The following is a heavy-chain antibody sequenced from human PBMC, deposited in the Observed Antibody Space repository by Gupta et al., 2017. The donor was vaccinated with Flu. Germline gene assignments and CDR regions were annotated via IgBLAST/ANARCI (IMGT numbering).Heavy chain of an antibody. CDR1: GGSITSHS. D-gene: IGHD2-2*01. V-gene: IGHV4-59*08. J-gene: IGHJ6*03. Sequence: QVQLQESGPGLVKPSETLSLPCTVSGGSITSHSWNWIRQPPGKGLEWIGYIYYIGTTNLNPSLKSRVTISLDTSNNQFSLKLSSVTAADTAMYYCERRLVVPNLDSYYMDVGGKGTTVTVSS. CDR3: ERRLVVPNLDSYYMDV. CDR2: IYYIGTT.